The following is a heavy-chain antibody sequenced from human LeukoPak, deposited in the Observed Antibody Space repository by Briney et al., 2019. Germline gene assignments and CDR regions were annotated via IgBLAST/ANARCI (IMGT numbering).Heavy chain of an antibody. CDR1: GFTFDDYA. Sequence: PGGSLRLSCAASGFTFDDYAMHWVRQAPGKGLEWVSGISWNSGHKGYADSVKGRFTISRDNAKNSLYLRMNSLRAEDTALYYCAKDRRPTVSGGYFDLWGRGTLVTVSS. CDR3: AKDRRPTVSGGYFDL. D-gene: IGHD3-10*01. J-gene: IGHJ2*01. V-gene: IGHV3-9*01. CDR2: ISWNSGHK.